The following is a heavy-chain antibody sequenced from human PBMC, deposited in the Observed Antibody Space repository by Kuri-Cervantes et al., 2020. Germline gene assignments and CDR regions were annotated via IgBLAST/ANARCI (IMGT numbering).Heavy chain of an antibody. CDR1: GFTFSDYY. CDR3: ARVPICSGGSCYQTYYYFYMDV. D-gene: IGHD2-15*01. V-gene: IGHV3-11*04. CDR2: ISSSGGTI. J-gene: IGHJ6*03. Sequence: LSLTCAASGFTFSDYYMSWIRQAPGKGLEWVSYISSSGGTIYYADSVEGRFTISRDNAENSLYLQMNSLRAEDTAVYYCARVPICSGGSCYQTYYYFYMDVWGKGTTVTVSS.